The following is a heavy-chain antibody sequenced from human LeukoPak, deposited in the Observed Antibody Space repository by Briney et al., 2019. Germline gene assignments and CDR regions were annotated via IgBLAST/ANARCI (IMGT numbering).Heavy chain of an antibody. Sequence: GGSLRLSCAASGFTFSSYAMSWVRQAPGKGLEWVSAISGSGGSTYYADSVKGRFTISRDNAKNTLYLQMNSLRAEDTAVYYCTRVLPRSTRDFDQWGQGPLVTVSS. CDR3: TRVLPRSTRDFDQ. CDR2: ISGSGGST. CDR1: GFTFSSYA. J-gene: IGHJ4*02. D-gene: IGHD5/OR15-5a*01. V-gene: IGHV3-23*01.